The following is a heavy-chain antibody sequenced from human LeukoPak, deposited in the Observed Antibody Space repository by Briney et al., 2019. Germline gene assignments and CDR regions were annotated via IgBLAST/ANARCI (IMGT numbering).Heavy chain of an antibody. CDR3: ARSAEPSGIAAAGTTPAFDY. V-gene: IGHV4-31*03. J-gene: IGHJ4*02. D-gene: IGHD6-13*01. CDR2: IYYSGST. Sequence: SEALSLTCTVSGVSISSGGYYWSWIRQHPGKGLEWIGYIYYSGSTYYNPSLKSRVTISVDTSKNQFSLKLSSVTAADTAVYYCARSAEPSGIAAAGTTPAFDYWGQGTLVTVSS. CDR1: GVSISSGGYY.